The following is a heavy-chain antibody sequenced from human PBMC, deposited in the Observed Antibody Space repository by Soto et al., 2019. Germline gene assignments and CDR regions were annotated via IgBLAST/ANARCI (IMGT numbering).Heavy chain of an antibody. J-gene: IGHJ5*02. CDR2: IVVGSGNT. CDR1: GFTFTSSA. Sequence: GASVKVSCKASGFTFTSSAVQWVRQARGQRLEWIGWIVVGSGNTNYAQKFQERVTITRDMSTSTAYMELSSLRSEDTAVYYCAASPFGVAIFGYENIHRPFDPWGQGTLVTVS. V-gene: IGHV1-58*01. CDR3: AASPFGVAIFGYENIHRPFDP. D-gene: IGHD3-3*01.